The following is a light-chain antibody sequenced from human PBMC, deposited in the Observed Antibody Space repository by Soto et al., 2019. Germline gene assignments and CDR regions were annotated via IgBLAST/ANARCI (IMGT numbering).Light chain of an antibody. V-gene: IGKV1-33*01. CDR2: DAS. CDR3: QEYEKLFS. J-gene: IGKJ3*01. Sequence: DIQMTQSPASLSEYVVDMVTINCQASQDINNYLNWYQQKPGKAPKLLIYDASNLEAGVPSRFSGSGSGTHFTLTISSLQPEDIATYYCQEYEKLFSFGPGTKVDIK. CDR1: QDINNY.